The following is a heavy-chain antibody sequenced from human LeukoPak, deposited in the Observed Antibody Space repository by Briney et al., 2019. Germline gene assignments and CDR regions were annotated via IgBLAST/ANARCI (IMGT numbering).Heavy chain of an antibody. CDR2: IYYSGST. CDR1: GGSISSSSYY. CDR3: ARESIAGAAPSTLVDY. Sequence: SETLSLTCTVSGGSISSSSYYWGWIRQPPGKGLEWIGSIYYSGSTYYNPSLKSRVTISVDTSKNQFSLKLSSVTAADTAVYYCARESIAGAAPSTLVDYWGQGTLVTVSS. J-gene: IGHJ4*02. V-gene: IGHV4-39*07. D-gene: IGHD6-6*01.